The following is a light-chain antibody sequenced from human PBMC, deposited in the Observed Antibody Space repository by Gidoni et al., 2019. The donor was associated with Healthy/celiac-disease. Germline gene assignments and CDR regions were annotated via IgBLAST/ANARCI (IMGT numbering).Light chain of an antibody. CDR2: AAS. J-gene: IGKJ3*01. CDR1: QGISHY. Sequence: DIQMTQSPSSLSESVGDRVTITCRASQGISHYLAWYQQKPGKVPKLLIYAASTLQSGVPSRFSGSGSGTDFTLTISSLQPEDVATYYCQKYNSALFTFXPGTKVDIK. CDR3: QKYNSALFT. V-gene: IGKV1-27*01.